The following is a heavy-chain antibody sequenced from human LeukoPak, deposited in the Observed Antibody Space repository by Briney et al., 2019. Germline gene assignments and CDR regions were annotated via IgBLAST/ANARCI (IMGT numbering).Heavy chain of an antibody. V-gene: IGHV4-59*01. J-gene: IGHJ5*02. CDR1: GGSISSYY. CDR2: IYYSGST. Sequence: SETLSLTCTVSGGSISSYYWSWIRQPPGKGLEWIGYIYYSGSTNYNPSLRSRVTISVDTSKNQFSLKPSSVTAADTAVYYCARVERYCTNGVCYPNWFDPWGQGTLVTVSS. D-gene: IGHD2-8*01. CDR3: ARVERYCTNGVCYPNWFDP.